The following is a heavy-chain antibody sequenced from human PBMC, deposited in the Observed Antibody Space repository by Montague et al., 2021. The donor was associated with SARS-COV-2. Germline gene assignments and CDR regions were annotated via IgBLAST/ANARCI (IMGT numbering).Heavy chain of an antibody. CDR1: GFTFSSYA. V-gene: IGHV3-30*04. CDR2: LSYDGSNK. Sequence: SLRLSCAASGFTFSSYAMHWVRQAPGKGLEWVAVLSYDGSNKYYSDSXKGRFTISRDNSKNTLYLQMHSLRAEDTAVYYCARDNYDYVWGSYRYIYWGQGTLVTVSS. J-gene: IGHJ4*02. D-gene: IGHD3-16*02. CDR3: ARDNYDYVWGSYRYIY.